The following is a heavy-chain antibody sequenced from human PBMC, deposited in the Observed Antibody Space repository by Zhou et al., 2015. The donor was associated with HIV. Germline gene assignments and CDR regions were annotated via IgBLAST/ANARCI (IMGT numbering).Heavy chain of an antibody. CDR2: IIPIFGTA. CDR3: ARDLYTMVQGVTIGGDAFDI. D-gene: IGHD3-10*01. Sequence: QVQLVQSGAEVKKPGSSVKVSCKASGGTFSSYAISWVRQAPGQGLEWMGGIIPIFGTANYAQKFQGRVTITADESTSTAYMELSSLRSEDTAVYYCARDLYTMVQGVTIGGDAFDIWGQGTMVTVSS. CDR1: GGTFSSYA. V-gene: IGHV1-69*01. J-gene: IGHJ3*02.